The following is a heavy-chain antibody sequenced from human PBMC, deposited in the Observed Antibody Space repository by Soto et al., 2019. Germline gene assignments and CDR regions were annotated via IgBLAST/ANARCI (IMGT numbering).Heavy chain of an antibody. CDR1: GGSISSYY. Sequence: SETLSLTCTVSGGSISSYYWSWIRQPPGKGLEWIGYIYYSGSTNYNPSLKSRVTISVDTSKNQFSLKLRSVTAADTAVYYCARSPSQEGVIGYFDYWGQGTLVTVSS. V-gene: IGHV4-59*08. CDR2: IYYSGST. D-gene: IGHD2-21*01. CDR3: ARSPSQEGVIGYFDY. J-gene: IGHJ4*02.